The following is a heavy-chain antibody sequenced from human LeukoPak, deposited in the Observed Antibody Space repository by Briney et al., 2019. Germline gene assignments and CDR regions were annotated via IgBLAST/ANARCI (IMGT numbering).Heavy chain of an antibody. CDR3: ARTASSGSLLDY. Sequence: PGGSLRLSCAASGFTFSSYSMNWVRQAPGKGLEWVSYTSSYSSAIYYADSVKGRFTISRDNAKTSLYLQMNSLRAEDTAVYYCARTASSGSLLDYWGQRTLVTVSS. J-gene: IGHJ4*02. CDR2: TSSYSSAI. V-gene: IGHV3-48*01. CDR1: GFTFSSYS. D-gene: IGHD3-22*01.